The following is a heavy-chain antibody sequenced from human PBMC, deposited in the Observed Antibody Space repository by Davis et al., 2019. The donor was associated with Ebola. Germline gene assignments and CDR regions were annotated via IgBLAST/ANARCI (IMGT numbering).Heavy chain of an antibody. D-gene: IGHD2-8*02. CDR1: GFSLSTSGVG. Sequence: SGPTLVKPTQTLTLTCTFSGFSLSTSGVGVGWIRQPPGKALEWLALIYWDDDKRYSPSLKSRLTITKDTSKNQVVLTMTNMDPVDTATYYCAHKAAGGPSDYWGQGTLVTVSS. CDR2: IYWDDDK. V-gene: IGHV2-5*02. J-gene: IGHJ4*02. CDR3: AHKAAGGPSDY.